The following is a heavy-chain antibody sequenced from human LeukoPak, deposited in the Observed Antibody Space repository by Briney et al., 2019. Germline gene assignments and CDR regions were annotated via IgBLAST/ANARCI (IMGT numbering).Heavy chain of an antibody. V-gene: IGHV3-30*02. CDR3: AREDYGDLDC. Sequence: PGGSLRLSCAPSGFTFSSYGMHWVRQAPGKGLEWVAFIRYDGSIKYYADSVKGRFTISRDNSKNTLYLQLNSLRAEDTAIYYCAREDYGDLDCWGQGTLVTVSS. J-gene: IGHJ4*02. CDR2: IRYDGSIK. CDR1: GFTFSSYG. D-gene: IGHD4-17*01.